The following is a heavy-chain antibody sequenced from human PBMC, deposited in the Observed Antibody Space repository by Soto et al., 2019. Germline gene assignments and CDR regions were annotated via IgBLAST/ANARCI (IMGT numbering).Heavy chain of an antibody. CDR1: GYTFTSYG. D-gene: IGHD3-10*01. CDR2: ISAYNGNT. CDR3: ARDMLWFGELADAFDI. J-gene: IGHJ3*02. V-gene: IGHV1-18*01. Sequence: GASVKVSCKASGYTFTSYGISWVRQAPGQGLEWMGWISAYNGNTNYAQKLQGRVTMTTDTSTSTAYMELRSLRSDDTAVYYCARDMLWFGELADAFDIWGQGTMVTVSS.